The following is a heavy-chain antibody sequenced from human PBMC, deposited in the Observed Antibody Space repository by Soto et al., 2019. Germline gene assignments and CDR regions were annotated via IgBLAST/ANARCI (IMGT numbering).Heavy chain of an antibody. V-gene: IGHV1-46*03. Sequence: ASVKVSCKASGYTFTSYYMHWVRQAPGQGLERMGIINPSGGSTSYAQKFQGRVTMTRDTSTSTVYMELSSLRSEDTAVYYCAIDNIPPVAGTNDAFDIWGQGTMVTVSS. D-gene: IGHD6-19*01. J-gene: IGHJ3*02. CDR1: GYTFTSYY. CDR3: AIDNIPPVAGTNDAFDI. CDR2: INPSGGST.